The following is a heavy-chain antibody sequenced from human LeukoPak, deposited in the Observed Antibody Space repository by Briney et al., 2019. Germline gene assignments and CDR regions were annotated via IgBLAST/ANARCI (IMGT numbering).Heavy chain of an antibody. CDR2: IIPLFGTA. Sequence: APVKVSCKASGGTFSSYAISWVRQAPGHRLEWMGRIIPLFGTANYAQKFQGRVTITADKSTSTAYMELSSLRSEDTAVYYCARDTPYIVGATASGGDWGQGTLVTVSS. CDR1: GGTFSSYA. D-gene: IGHD1-26*01. J-gene: IGHJ4*02. CDR3: ARDTPYIVGATASGGD. V-gene: IGHV1-69*06.